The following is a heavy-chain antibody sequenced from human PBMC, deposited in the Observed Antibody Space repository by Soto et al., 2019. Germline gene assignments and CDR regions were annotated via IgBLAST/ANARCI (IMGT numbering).Heavy chain of an antibody. V-gene: IGHV1-18*04. CDR3: ARDLYPLAYDFDF. Sequence: GASVKVSCKASGYTFTNHGISWVRQAPGQGLEWLGWISGHNGNTKYAQRLKGRVTMTADTSTSTAYMELRSLRSDDTAVYYCARDLYPLAYDFDFWGQGTLVT. CDR2: ISGHNGNT. J-gene: IGHJ4*02. CDR1: GYTFTNHG. D-gene: IGHD2-8*01.